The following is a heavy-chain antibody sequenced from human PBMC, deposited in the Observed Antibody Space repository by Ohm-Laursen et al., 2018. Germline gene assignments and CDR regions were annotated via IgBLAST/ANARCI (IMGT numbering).Heavy chain of an antibody. CDR2: IYSSGST. J-gene: IGHJ6*02. CDR1: GGSFSTYY. D-gene: IGHD7-27*01. V-gene: IGHV4-4*07. Sequence: PSETLSLTCIVSGGSFSTYYWSWIRQPAGKGLEWIGRIYSSGSTNYNPSLKSRVTMSIDTSKNQFSLKLTSVTAADTAVYYCARVNSWGTYYYYSMDVWGHGTTVTVSS. CDR3: ARVNSWGTYYYYSMDV.